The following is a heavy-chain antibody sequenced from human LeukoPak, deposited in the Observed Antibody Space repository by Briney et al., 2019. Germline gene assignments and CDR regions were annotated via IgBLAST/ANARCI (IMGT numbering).Heavy chain of an antibody. CDR1: GFTIRTYY. D-gene: IGHD3-22*01. J-gene: IGHJ3*01. Sequence: GGSLRLSCAASGFTIRTYYMSWVRQVPGKGLEWVSVMYSGGTIRYADSVKGRFTFSRDNFKDTLNLQMNSLRADDTAVYYCVRAVHHNFYSDSSGYYGDAFDVWGQGTVVTVSS. V-gene: IGHV3-53*01. CDR2: MYSGGTI. CDR3: VRAVHHNFYSDSSGYYGDAFDV.